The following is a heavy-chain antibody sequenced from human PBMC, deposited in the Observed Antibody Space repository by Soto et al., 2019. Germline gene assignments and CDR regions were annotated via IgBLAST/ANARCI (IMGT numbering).Heavy chain of an antibody. Sequence: GASVKVSCKASGYTFTSYGISWVRQAPGQGLEWMGWISAYNGNTSYAQKLQGRVTMTTDTSTSTAYMELRSLRSDDTAVYYCALGVVVAGLDAFDIWGQGTMVTVSS. J-gene: IGHJ3*02. D-gene: IGHD2-15*01. CDR3: ALGVVVAGLDAFDI. CDR2: ISAYNGNT. V-gene: IGHV1-18*01. CDR1: GYTFTSYG.